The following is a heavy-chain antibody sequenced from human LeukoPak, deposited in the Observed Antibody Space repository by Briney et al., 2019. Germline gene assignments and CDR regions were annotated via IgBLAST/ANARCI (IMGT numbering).Heavy chain of an antibody. Sequence: SETLSLTCTVSGGSISSYYWTWIRQPPGKGLEWIGYIYYSGSTKYNPSLKSRVSMSVDTSKNRFSLKLSSVTAADTAVYYCARHRGYCSSTSCSYNWFDPWGQGTLVTVSS. CDR2: IYYSGST. CDR3: ARHRGYCSSTSCSYNWFDP. V-gene: IGHV4-59*08. J-gene: IGHJ5*02. D-gene: IGHD2-2*03. CDR1: GGSISSYY.